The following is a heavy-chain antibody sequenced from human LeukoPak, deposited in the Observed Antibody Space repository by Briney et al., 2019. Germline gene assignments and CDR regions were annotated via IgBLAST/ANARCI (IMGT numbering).Heavy chain of an antibody. D-gene: IGHD2-2*01. CDR2: INPSGGST. V-gene: IGHV1-46*01. CDR1: GYTFTSNF. Sequence: ASVKVSCKASGYTFTSNFMHWVRQAPEQGLEWMGIINPSGGSTSYAEKFQGRVTMTRDTSTSTVYMELSSLRSEDTAVYYCARRAGDIVVVPPAMFPGDYYYYTDVWGKGTTVTVSS. CDR3: ARRAGDIVVVPPAMFPGDYYYYTDV. J-gene: IGHJ6*03.